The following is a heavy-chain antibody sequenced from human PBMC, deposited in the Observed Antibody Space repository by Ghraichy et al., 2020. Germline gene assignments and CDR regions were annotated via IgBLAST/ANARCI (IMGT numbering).Heavy chain of an antibody. CDR3: ARAILKRRVAGTHYYYGMDV. D-gene: IGHD6-19*01. CDR1: GYTFTGYY. J-gene: IGHJ6*02. Sequence: ASVKVSCKASGYTFTGYYMHWVRQAPGQGLEWMGWINPNSGGTNYAQKFQGWVTMTRDTSISTAYMELSRLRSDDTAVYYCARAILKRRVAGTHYYYGMDVWGQGTTVTVSS. CDR2: INPNSGGT. V-gene: IGHV1-2*04.